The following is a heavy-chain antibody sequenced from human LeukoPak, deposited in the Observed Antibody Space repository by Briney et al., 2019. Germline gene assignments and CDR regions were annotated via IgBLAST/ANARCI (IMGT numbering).Heavy chain of an antibody. J-gene: IGHJ5*02. CDR1: GFSVSSNY. Sequence: GGSLRLSCAASGFSVSSNYMSWVRQAPGKGLEWVSVIYSGGTTYYADSVKGRFTISRDNSKNTLYLQMNSLRAEDTALYYCASGITGTNNWFDPWGQGTLVTVSS. D-gene: IGHD1-20*01. V-gene: IGHV3-66*02. CDR2: IYSGGTT. CDR3: ASGITGTNNWFDP.